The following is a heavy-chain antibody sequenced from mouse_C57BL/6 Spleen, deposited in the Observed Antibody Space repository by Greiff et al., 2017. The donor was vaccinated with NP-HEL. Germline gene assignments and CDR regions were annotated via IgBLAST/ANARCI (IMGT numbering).Heavy chain of an antibody. CDR1: GFTFSDYG. D-gene: IGHD2-1*01. CDR3: ARDGKQAWFAY. J-gene: IGHJ3*01. Sequence: EVKLVESGGGLVKPGGSLKLSCAASGFTFSDYGMHWVRQAPEKGLEWVAYISSGSSTIYYADTVKGRFTISRDNAKNTLFLQMTSLRSEDTAMYYCARDGKQAWFAYWGQGTLVTVSA. V-gene: IGHV5-17*01. CDR2: ISSGSSTI.